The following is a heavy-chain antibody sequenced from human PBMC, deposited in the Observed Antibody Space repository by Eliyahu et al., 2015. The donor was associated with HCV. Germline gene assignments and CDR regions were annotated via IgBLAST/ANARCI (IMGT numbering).Heavy chain of an antibody. J-gene: IGHJ4*02. CDR3: VRHFGMTIETTNRGLDS. Sequence: QLQMQESGSGLVKPLETLSFTCSVSGGSMSSXXYWDWIRQPPGKGLEWIGSIHSSGGTHYNASLRSRLTISVDTSRRQFSLQLRSVTAADTAVYYCVRHFGMTIETTNRGLDSWDQGTLVTVSS. CDR1: GGSMSSXXY. CDR2: IHSSGGT. D-gene: IGHD4-11*01. V-gene: IGHV4-39*01.